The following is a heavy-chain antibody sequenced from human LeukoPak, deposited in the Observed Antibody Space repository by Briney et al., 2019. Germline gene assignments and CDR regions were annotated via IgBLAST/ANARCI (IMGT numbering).Heavy chain of an antibody. CDR3: ARNPTMYYYGSGSPNWFDP. Sequence: NPSETLSLTCTVSGGSISSSSYYWGWIRQPPGKGLEWIGSIYYSGSTYYNPSLKSRVTISVDTSKNQFSLMLSSVTAADTAVYYCARNPTMYYYGSGSPNWFDPWGQGTLVTVSA. J-gene: IGHJ5*02. D-gene: IGHD3-10*01. CDR2: IYYSGST. CDR1: GGSISSSSYY. V-gene: IGHV4-39*01.